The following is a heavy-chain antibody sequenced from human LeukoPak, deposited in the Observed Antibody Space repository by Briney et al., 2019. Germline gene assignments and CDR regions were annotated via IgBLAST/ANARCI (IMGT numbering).Heavy chain of an antibody. CDR2: IYYSGST. CDR3: ATDYDSPLGY. Sequence: SETLSLTCTVSGGSISSYYWSWIRQPPGKGLEWIGYIYYSGSTNYNPSLKSRATISVDTSKNQFSLKLSSVTAADTAVYYCATDYDSPLGYWGQGTLVTVSS. D-gene: IGHD5-12*01. J-gene: IGHJ4*02. V-gene: IGHV4-59*01. CDR1: GGSISSYY.